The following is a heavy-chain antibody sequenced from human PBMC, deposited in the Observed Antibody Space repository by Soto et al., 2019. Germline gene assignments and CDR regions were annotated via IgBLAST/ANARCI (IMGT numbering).Heavy chain of an antibody. D-gene: IGHD1-26*01. V-gene: IGHV1-18*01. J-gene: IGHJ4*02. Sequence: QVQLVQTGAEVKKPGASVKVSCKASGYTFTNYGITWVRQAPGKGLEWMGWISGYNVNTNYAQKLEGRVTITTDPSTNTAYMELSGLRYDETARYYWARERQWEPLHYWGQGTLVTVSS. CDR1: GYTFTNYG. CDR2: ISGYNVNT. CDR3: ARERQWEPLHY.